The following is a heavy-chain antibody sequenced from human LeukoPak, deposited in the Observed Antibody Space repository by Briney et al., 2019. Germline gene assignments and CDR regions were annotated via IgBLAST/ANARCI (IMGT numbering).Heavy chain of an antibody. J-gene: IGHJ4*02. CDR2: ISGSGGST. V-gene: IGHV3-23*01. CDR1: GFTFTSYA. Sequence: GGSLRLSCAASGFTFTSYAMSWIRQAPGKGLEWVSAISGSGGSTYYADSVKGRFTISRDNSKNTLFLQMNSLRAEDTAVYYCAIRPWDYDSSGFYDYWGQGTLVTVSS. D-gene: IGHD3-22*01. CDR3: AIRPWDYDSSGFYDY.